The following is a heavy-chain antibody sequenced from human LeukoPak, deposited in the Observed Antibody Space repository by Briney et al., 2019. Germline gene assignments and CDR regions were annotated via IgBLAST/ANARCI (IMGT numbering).Heavy chain of an antibody. D-gene: IGHD3-10*01. CDR2: ISSSSSYI. CDR3: ARDKYGSGSYYNVVY. CDR1: GFTFSSYA. V-gene: IGHV3-21*01. J-gene: IGHJ4*02. Sequence: PGGSLRLSCAASGFTFSSYAMNWVRRAPGKGLEWVSSISSSSSYIYYADSVKGRFTISRDNAKNSLYLQMNSLRAEDTAVYYCARDKYGSGSYYNVVYWGQGTLVTVSS.